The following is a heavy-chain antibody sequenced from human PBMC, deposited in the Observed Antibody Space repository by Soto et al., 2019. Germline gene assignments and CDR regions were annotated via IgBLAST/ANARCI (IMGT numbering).Heavy chain of an antibody. CDR2: IYQSGST. V-gene: IGHV4-30-2*01. D-gene: IGHD1-26*01. CDR1: GDSISSGGYS. CDR3: ARDTRDGYYFDY. Sequence: QLQLQESGSGLVKPSQTLSLTCAVSGDSISSGGYSWTWIRQPPGKGLECIGHIYQSGSTLYNPSLESRVTISVDKSKNQFSLELSSVTAADTAVYYCARDTRDGYYFDYWGQGILVTVSS. J-gene: IGHJ4*02.